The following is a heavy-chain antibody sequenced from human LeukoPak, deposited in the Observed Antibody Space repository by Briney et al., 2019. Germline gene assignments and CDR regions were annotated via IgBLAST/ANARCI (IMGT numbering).Heavy chain of an antibody. CDR2: INHSGST. Sequence: SETLSLTCTVSGGSISSSNHHWDWIRQPPGKGLEWIGEINHSGSTNYNPSLKSRVTISVDTSKNQFSLKLSSVTAADTAVYYCARDRGYSGYDYHYYGMDVWGQGTTVTVSS. CDR1: GGSISSSNHH. CDR3: ARDRGYSGYDYHYYGMDV. D-gene: IGHD5-12*01. V-gene: IGHV4-39*07. J-gene: IGHJ6*02.